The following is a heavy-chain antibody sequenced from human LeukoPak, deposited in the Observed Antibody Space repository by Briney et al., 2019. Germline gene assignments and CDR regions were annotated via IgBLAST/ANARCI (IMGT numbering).Heavy chain of an antibody. Sequence: PGGSLRLSCAASGFTFDDYGMSWVRQAPGKGLEWVSGINWNGGSTGYADSVKGRFTISRDNSKNTLYLQMNSLRAEDTAVYYCARDRITIFGVVLDYWGQGTLVTVSS. CDR2: INWNGGST. CDR1: GFTFDDYG. D-gene: IGHD3-3*01. J-gene: IGHJ4*02. V-gene: IGHV3-20*04. CDR3: ARDRITIFGVVLDY.